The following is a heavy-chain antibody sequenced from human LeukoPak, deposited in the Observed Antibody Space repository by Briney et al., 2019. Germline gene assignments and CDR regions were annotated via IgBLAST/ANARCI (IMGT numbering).Heavy chain of an antibody. J-gene: IGHJ4*02. V-gene: IGHV3-7*01. CDR1: GFTFSTSW. CDR2: IKQDGREK. Sequence: GGSLRLSCAASGFTFSTSWMTWVPQAPGKGLEWAANIKQDGREKYYVDSVKGRFTISKDNTKNSLYLQMNGLRAEDTAVYYCVRHQGTTYDYWGQGNLVTVSS. D-gene: IGHD1-1*01. CDR3: VRHQGTTYDY.